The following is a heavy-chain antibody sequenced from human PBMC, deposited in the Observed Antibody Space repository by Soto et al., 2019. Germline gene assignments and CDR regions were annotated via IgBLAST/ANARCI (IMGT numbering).Heavy chain of an antibody. CDR3: ARDRDFWSGYHVDY. D-gene: IGHD3-3*01. J-gene: IGHJ4*02. Sequence: ASVKVSCKASGYTFTSYGISWVRQAPGQGLEWMGWISAYNGNTNYEQKLQGRVPMTTDTSTSTAYMELRSLRSAETAVYYCARDRDFWSGYHVDYWGQGTLVTVSS. V-gene: IGHV1-18*01. CDR2: ISAYNGNT. CDR1: GYTFTSYG.